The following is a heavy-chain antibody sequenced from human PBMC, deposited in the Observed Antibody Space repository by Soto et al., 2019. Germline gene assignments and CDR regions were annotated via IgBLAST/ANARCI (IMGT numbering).Heavy chain of an antibody. CDR2: ISAYNGNT. CDR3: ARARNYDILTGYPYYYYYYGMDV. J-gene: IGHJ6*02. CDR1: GYTFTSYG. D-gene: IGHD3-9*01. Sequence: QVQLVQSGAEVKKPGASVKVSCKASGYTFTSYGISWVRQAPGQGLEWMGWISAYNGNTNYAQKLQGRGTMTTDTSTSTAYMELRSLRSDDTAVYYCARARNYDILTGYPYYYYYYGMDVWGQGTTVTVSS. V-gene: IGHV1-18*04.